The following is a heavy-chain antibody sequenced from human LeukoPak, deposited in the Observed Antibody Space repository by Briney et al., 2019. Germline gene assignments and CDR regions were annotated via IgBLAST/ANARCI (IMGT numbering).Heavy chain of an antibody. CDR2: ISSSGSTI. J-gene: IGHJ6*04. V-gene: IGHV3-48*03. D-gene: IGHD3-10*02. CDR1: GFTFSSYE. CDR3: AELGITMIGGV. Sequence: GGSLRLSCAASGFTFSSYEMNWVRQAPGKGREGVSYISSSGSTIYYADSVKGRFTVSRDNAKNSLYLQMNSLRAEDTAVYYCAELGITMIGGVWGKGTTVTISS.